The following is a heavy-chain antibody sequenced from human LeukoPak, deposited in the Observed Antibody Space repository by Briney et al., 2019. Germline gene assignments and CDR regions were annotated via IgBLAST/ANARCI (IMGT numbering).Heavy chain of an antibody. Sequence: PSETLSLTCAVSGYSISSGYYWGWIRQPPGKGLEWIGNMYHSGITYYNASLKSRVTISVDTSNNQFSLKLNSVTAADTAVCYCARRYSNSYFDFWGQGTLVTVSS. CDR3: ARRYSNSYFDF. CDR2: MYHSGIT. CDR1: GYSISSGYY. V-gene: IGHV4-38-2*01. D-gene: IGHD4-11*01. J-gene: IGHJ4*02.